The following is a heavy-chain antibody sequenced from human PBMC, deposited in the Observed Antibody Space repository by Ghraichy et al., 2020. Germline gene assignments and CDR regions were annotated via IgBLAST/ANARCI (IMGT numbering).Heavy chain of an antibody. D-gene: IGHD5-12*01. CDR2: ISYDGSNK. V-gene: IGHV3-30*18. CDR1: GFTFSSYG. CDR3: AKDPTNGYSGYDYFSY. J-gene: IGHJ4*02. Sequence: GALRLSCAASGFTFSSYGMHWVRQAPGKGLEWVAVISYDGSNKYYADSVKGRFTISRDNSKNTLYLQMNSLRAEDTAVYYCAKDPTNGYSGYDYFSYWGQGTLVTVSS.